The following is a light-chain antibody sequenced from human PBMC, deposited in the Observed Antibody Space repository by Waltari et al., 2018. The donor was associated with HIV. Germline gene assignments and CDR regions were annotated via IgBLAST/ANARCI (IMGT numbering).Light chain of an antibody. CDR3: QQSYSFPQT. CDR1: HSIGNY. CDR2: GAT. Sequence: DIHVTQSPSSLSVSVGDRVTLTCRASHSIGNYLDWYQQKPGKAPRLLISGATSLQSGVPSRFSGSGSGTEFTLTVSNLQPEDFGTYYCQQSYSFPQTFGQGTNVEIK. J-gene: IGKJ1*01. V-gene: IGKV1-39*01.